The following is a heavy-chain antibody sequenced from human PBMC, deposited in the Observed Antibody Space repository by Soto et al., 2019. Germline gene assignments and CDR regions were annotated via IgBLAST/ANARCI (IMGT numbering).Heavy chain of an antibody. CDR2: IIPIFGTA. CDR3: AHSASGDMVQYNWFDP. D-gene: IGHD3-16*01. CDR1: GGTFSRYA. V-gene: IGHV1-69*13. J-gene: IGHJ5*02. Sequence: SVKVSCKASGGTFSRYAISWVRQAPGQGLEWMGGIIPIFGTANYAQKFQGRVTITADESTSTAYMELSSLRSEDTAVYYCAHSASGDMVQYNWFDPWGQGTLVTVSA.